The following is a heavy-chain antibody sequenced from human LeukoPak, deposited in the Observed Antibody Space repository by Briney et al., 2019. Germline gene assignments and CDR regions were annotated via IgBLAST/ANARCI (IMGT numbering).Heavy chain of an antibody. CDR3: ARGGATRGYNWFDP. J-gene: IGHJ5*02. CDR2: IYHSGST. CDR1: GGSISSSNW. V-gene: IGHV4-4*02. Sequence: PSGTLSLTCAVSGGSISSSNWWSWVRQPPGKGLEWIGEIYHSGSTNYNPSLKSRVTISVDKSKNQFSLELSSVTAADTAVYYCARGGATRGYNWFDPWGQGTLVTVSS. D-gene: IGHD1-26*01.